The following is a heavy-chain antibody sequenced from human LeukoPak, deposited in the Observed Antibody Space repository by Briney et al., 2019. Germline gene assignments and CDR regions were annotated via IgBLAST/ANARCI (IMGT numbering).Heavy chain of an antibody. CDR3: AKAWLEQGGMFDY. V-gene: IGHV3-23*01. J-gene: IGHJ4*02. CDR1: GFTFSSYA. D-gene: IGHD1/OR15-1a*01. CDR2: LSGSGGNT. Sequence: GGSLRLSCAASGFTFSSYAMSWVRQAPGEGLEWVSLLSGSGGNTYYADSVKGRFTISRDNSKNTLYLQMNSLRAEDTAVYYCAKAWLEQGGMFDYWGQGTPVTVSS.